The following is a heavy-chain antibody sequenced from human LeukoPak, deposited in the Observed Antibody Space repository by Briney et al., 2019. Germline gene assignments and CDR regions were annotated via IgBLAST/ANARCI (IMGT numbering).Heavy chain of an antibody. CDR1: GYTFSSYW. V-gene: IGHV3-74*01. CDR2: INSDGSST. J-gene: IGHJ4*02. CDR3: YLSGSFDY. D-gene: IGHD1-26*01. Sequence: PGGSLRLSCAGSGYTFSSYWMHWVRQAPGKGLVWVSRINSDGSSTAYADSVEGRFTISRDNAMNTLYLQMNSLGVEDTAVYYCYLSGSFDYWGQGTLVTVSS.